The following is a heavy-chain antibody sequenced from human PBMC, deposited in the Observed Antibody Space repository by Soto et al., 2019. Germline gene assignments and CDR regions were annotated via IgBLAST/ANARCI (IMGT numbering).Heavy chain of an antibody. J-gene: IGHJ5*02. CDR3: ARDRSVAVAGPGWFDP. Sequence: SETLSLTCVVSGGSLSSYYWSWIRQPPGKGLEWIGYIYYSGSTNYNPSLKSRVTISVDTSKNQFSLKLSSVTAADTAVYYCARDRSVAVAGPGWFDPWGQGTLVTVSS. CDR1: GGSLSSYY. V-gene: IGHV4-59*01. CDR2: IYYSGST. D-gene: IGHD6-19*01.